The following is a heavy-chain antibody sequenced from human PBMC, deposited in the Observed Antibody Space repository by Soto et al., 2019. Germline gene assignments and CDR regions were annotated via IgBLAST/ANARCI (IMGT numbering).Heavy chain of an antibody. J-gene: IGHJ4*02. CDR2: ISSSSSTI. Sequence: GGSLRLSCAASGFTFDDYTMHWVRQAPGKGLEWVSYISSSSSTIYYADSVKGRFTISRDNAKNSLYLQMNSLRDEDTAVYYCARDRITIFGVVIELDYWGQGALVTVSS. CDR1: GFTFDDYT. CDR3: ARDRITIFGVVIELDY. D-gene: IGHD3-3*01. V-gene: IGHV3-48*02.